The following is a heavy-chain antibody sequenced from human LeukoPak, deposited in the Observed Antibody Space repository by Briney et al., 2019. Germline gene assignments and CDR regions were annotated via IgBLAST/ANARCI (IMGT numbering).Heavy chain of an antibody. CDR1: GFTFSSYA. CDR3: ARGGTTYYYDSSGYYCLDY. V-gene: IGHV3-33*08. D-gene: IGHD3-22*01. Sequence: GSLRLSCAASGFTFSSYAMHWVRQAPGKGLEWVAVIWYDGSNKYYADSVKGRFTISRDNSKNTLYLQMNSLRAEDTAVYYCARGGTTYYYDSSGYYCLDYWGQGTLVTVSS. CDR2: IWYDGSNK. J-gene: IGHJ4*02.